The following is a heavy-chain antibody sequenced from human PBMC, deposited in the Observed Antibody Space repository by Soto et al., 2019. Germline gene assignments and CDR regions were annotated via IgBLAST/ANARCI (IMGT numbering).Heavy chain of an antibody. V-gene: IGHV4-34*01. D-gene: IGHD3-22*01. CDR1: GGSFSGYY. J-gene: IGHJ4*02. Sequence: PSETLSLTCAVYGGSFSGYYWSWIRQPPGKGLEWIGEINHSGSTNYNPSLKSRVIMSVDTSKNQFSLNVNSVTAADTAVYYCARGPPLVYGTSGYYYAYWGQGTLVTVSS. CDR3: ARGPPLVYGTSGYYYAY. CDR2: INHSGST.